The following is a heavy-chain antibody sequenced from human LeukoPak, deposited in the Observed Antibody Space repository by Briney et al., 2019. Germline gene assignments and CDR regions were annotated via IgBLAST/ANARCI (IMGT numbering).Heavy chain of an antibody. J-gene: IGHJ3*01. CDR3: AREPRYCSSTSCYWYEV. D-gene: IGHD2-2*01. V-gene: IGHV4-59*12. CDR2: IYYSGST. Sequence: SESLSLTCTVSGGSISSYYWSWIRQPPGKGLEWIGYIYYSGSTNYNPSLKSRVTISVDTSKNQFSLKLSSVTAADTAVYYCAREPRYCSSTSCYWYEVWGQGTMVTVSS. CDR1: GGSISSYY.